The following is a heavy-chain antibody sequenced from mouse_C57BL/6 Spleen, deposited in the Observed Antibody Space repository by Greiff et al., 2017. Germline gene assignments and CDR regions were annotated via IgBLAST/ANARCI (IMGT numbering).Heavy chain of an antibody. CDR3: ARSRGSGYGFAY. Sequence: QVQLKQPGAELVKPGASVKMSCKASGYTFTSYWITWVKQRPGQGLEWIGDIYPGSGSTNYNGKFKSKATQTVDTSSSTAYMQLSSLTSEDSAVYYCARSRGSGYGFAYWGQGTLVTVSA. CDR2: IYPGSGST. J-gene: IGHJ3*01. CDR1: GYTFTSYW. V-gene: IGHV1-55*01. D-gene: IGHD3-2*02.